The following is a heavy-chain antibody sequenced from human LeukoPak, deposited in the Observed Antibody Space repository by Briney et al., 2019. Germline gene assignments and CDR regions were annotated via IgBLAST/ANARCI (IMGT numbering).Heavy chain of an antibody. CDR3: ARQVRKYYHYYMDV. V-gene: IGHV4-59*01. J-gene: IGHJ6*03. CDR2: IYYSGST. CDR1: GGSISSYY. Sequence: SETLSLTCTVSGGSISSYYWSWIRQPPGKGLEWIGYIYYSGSTNYNPSLKSRVTISVDTSKNQFSLKLSSVTAADTAVYYCARQVRKYYHYYMDVWGKGTTVTVSS.